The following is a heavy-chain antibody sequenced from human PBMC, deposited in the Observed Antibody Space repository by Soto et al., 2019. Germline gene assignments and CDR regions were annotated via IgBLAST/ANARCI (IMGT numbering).Heavy chain of an antibody. J-gene: IGHJ6*03. Sequence: PSQTLSLTCAISGDSVSSNSAAWNWIRQSPSRGLEWLGRTYYRSKWYNDYAVSVKSRITINPDTSKNQFSLQLNSVTPEDTAVYYCARRYCSSTSCREYYYYIDVWGKGTTVTVSS. V-gene: IGHV6-1*01. CDR1: GDSVSSNSAA. D-gene: IGHD2-2*01. CDR3: ARRYCSSTSCREYYYYIDV. CDR2: TYYRSKWYN.